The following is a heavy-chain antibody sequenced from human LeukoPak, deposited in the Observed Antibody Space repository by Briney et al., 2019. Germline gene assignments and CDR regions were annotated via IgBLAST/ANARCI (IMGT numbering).Heavy chain of an antibody. CDR1: GFTFSSYS. Sequence: GGSLRLSCAASGFTFSSYSMNWVRQAPGKGLEWVSYISSSGSTIYYADSVKGRFTISRDNAKNSLYLQMNSLRAEDTAVYYCARGYYDSSGYYQRGQGVFDYWGQGTLVTVSS. D-gene: IGHD3-22*01. CDR3: ARGYYDSSGYYQRGQGVFDY. J-gene: IGHJ4*02. CDR2: ISSSGSTI. V-gene: IGHV3-48*04.